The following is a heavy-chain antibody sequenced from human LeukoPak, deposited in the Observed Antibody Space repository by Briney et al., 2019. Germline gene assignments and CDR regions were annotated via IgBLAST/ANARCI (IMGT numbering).Heavy chain of an antibody. CDR1: GYTLTELS. V-gene: IGHV1-24*01. D-gene: IGHD2/OR15-2a*01. CDR2: LDPEDGET. CDR3: ATQGNKQPKNYGMDV. J-gene: IGHJ6*02. Sequence: GASVKVSCKVSGYTLTELSMHWVRQAPGKGLEWMGGLDPEDGETIYAQKFQGRVTMTEDTSTDTAYMELSSLRSEDTAVYYCATQGNKQPKNYGMDVWGQGTTVTVSS.